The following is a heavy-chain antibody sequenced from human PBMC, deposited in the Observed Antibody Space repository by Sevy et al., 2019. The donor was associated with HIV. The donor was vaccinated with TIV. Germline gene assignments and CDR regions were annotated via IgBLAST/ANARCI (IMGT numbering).Heavy chain of an antibody. CDR1: GFTFSNYA. V-gene: IGHV3-23*01. CDR2: IGHSGSDT. D-gene: IGHD3-22*01. CDR3: AKDITTIVGDAFDI. J-gene: IGHJ3*02. Sequence: GGSLRLSCAASGFTFSNYAMSWVRQAPGKGLEWVSAIGHSGSDTFYADSVKGRFTISRDNSKNTLYLQMNRLRGEDTALYYWAKDITTIVGDAFDIWGQGTMVTVSS.